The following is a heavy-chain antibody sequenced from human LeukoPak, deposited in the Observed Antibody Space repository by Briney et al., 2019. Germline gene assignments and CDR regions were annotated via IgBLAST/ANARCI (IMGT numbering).Heavy chain of an antibody. CDR1: GFTFRSYA. Sequence: PGESLRLSCAASGFTFRSYAMNWVRQVPGKGLEWDSGISGSGTGTYYADSVKGRFTISRDNSKNTLFLQMNSLRAEDTAVYYCVKGSLYSSGCYDYWGQGTLVTVSA. V-gene: IGHV3-23*01. D-gene: IGHD6-19*01. CDR2: ISGSGTGT. CDR3: VKGSLYSSGCYDY. J-gene: IGHJ4*02.